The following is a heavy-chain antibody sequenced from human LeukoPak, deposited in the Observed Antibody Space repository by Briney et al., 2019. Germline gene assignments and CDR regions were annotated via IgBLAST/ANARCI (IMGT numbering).Heavy chain of an antibody. CDR3: ARLGCSSTSCATSPDC. J-gene: IGHJ4*02. Sequence: SETLSLTCTASGGSISSGGYYWSWIRQHPGKGLEWIGYIYYSGSTYYNPSLKSRVTISVDTSKNQFSLKLSSVTAADTAVYYCARLGCSSTSCATSPDCWGQGTLVTVSS. V-gene: IGHV4-31*03. CDR1: GGSISSGGYY. CDR2: IYYSGST. D-gene: IGHD2-2*01.